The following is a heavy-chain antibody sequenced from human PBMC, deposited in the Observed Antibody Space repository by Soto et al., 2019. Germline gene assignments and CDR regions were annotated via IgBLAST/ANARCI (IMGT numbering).Heavy chain of an antibody. Sequence: GGSLRLSCAASGFTFSRYWMHWVRQAPGKGLVWVSRINSDGSSTFSADSVKGRFTISRDNAKNTLYLQMNSLRAEDTAVYYCAREGVGYSYGNFDYWGQGTLVTVS. CDR1: GFTFSRYW. J-gene: IGHJ4*02. CDR3: AREGVGYSYGNFDY. CDR2: INSDGSST. D-gene: IGHD5-18*01. V-gene: IGHV3-74*01.